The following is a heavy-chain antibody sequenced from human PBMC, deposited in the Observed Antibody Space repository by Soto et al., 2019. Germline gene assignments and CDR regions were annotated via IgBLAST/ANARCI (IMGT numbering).Heavy chain of an antibody. V-gene: IGHV3-48*02. CDR3: ATGPSGAFDI. D-gene: IGHD3-10*01. J-gene: IGHJ3*02. CDR1: GFTFSSYS. CDR2: ISSSGNTI. Sequence: PGGSLRLSCAASGFTFSSYSMNWVLRAPGKGLEWVSYISSSGNTIYNADSVKGRFTISRDNAKNSLYLQMNSLRDEDTAVYYCATGPSGAFDIWGQGTMVTVSS.